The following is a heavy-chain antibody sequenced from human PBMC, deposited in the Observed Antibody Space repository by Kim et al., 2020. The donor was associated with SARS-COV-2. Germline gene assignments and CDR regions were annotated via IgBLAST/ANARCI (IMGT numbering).Heavy chain of an antibody. V-gene: IGHV1-69*02. CDR1: GGTFSSYT. J-gene: IGHJ6*02. CDR2: IIPILGIA. D-gene: IGHD6-13*01. Sequence: SVKVSCKASGGTFSSYTISWVRQAPGQGLEWMGRIIPILGIANYAQKFQGRVTITADKSTSTAYMELSSLRSEDTAVYYCVRGDGIAAAGTVGWVDYYYGMDVWGQGTTVTVSS. CDR3: VRGDGIAAAGTVGWVDYYYGMDV.